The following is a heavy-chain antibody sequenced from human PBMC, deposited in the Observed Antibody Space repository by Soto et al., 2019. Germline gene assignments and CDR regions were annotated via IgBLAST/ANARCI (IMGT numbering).Heavy chain of an antibody. CDR2: ISSDGSST. Sequence: EVQLVESGGGLVQPGGSLRLSCAASGFTFSGSWMHWVRQAPGKGLVWVSRISSDGSSTKYADSVKGRFTISRDNAKNMLYLQMNSLRAEDTAVYYCATAGTGTFTYWGQGTLATVSS. V-gene: IGHV3-74*03. D-gene: IGHD1-1*01. CDR3: ATAGTGTFTY. J-gene: IGHJ4*02. CDR1: GFTFSGSW.